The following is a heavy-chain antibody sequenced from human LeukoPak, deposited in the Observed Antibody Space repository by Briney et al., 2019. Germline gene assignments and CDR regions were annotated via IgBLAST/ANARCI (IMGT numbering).Heavy chain of an antibody. V-gene: IGHV4-34*01. J-gene: IGHJ5*02. Sequence: PSETLSLTCTVSGGSISGYYWSWIRQPPGKGLEWIGEINHSGSTNYNPSLKSRVTISVDTSKNQFSLKLSSVTAADTAVYYCARGTQWLVYWWFDPWGQGTLVTVSS. CDR3: ARGTQWLVYWWFDP. CDR2: INHSGST. CDR1: GGSISGYY. D-gene: IGHD6-19*01.